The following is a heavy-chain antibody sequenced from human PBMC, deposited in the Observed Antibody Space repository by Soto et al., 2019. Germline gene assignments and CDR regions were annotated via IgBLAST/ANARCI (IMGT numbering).Heavy chain of an antibody. J-gene: IGHJ6*04. D-gene: IGHD1-26*01. V-gene: IGHV3-53*01. Sequence: EVQLVEAGGGLIQPGGSLRLSCAASEFTVSSNYMNWVLQAPGKGLECVSTIYSGGSTYYADSVKGRFTISRDNYKNTLYLQMNNLRDEDTAVYYCEGRVGATKYVMDVWDEGTTITVSS. CDR3: EGRVGATKYVMDV. CDR2: IYSGGST. CDR1: EFTVSSNY.